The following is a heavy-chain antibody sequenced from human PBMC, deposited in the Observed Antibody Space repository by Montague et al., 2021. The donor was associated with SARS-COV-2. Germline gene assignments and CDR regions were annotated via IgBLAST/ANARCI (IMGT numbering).Heavy chain of an antibody. CDR1: GGSFSGYY. Sequence: SETLSLTCAVYGGSFSGYYWSWIRQPPGKGLEWMGEINHSGSTXXXPSPRVRVTISVDTTKNQFSLNLSSVTAADTAVYYCARGSTVTHYWGQGTLVTVSS. J-gene: IGHJ4*02. CDR3: ARGSTVTHY. V-gene: IGHV4-34*01. D-gene: IGHD4-17*01. CDR2: INHSGST.